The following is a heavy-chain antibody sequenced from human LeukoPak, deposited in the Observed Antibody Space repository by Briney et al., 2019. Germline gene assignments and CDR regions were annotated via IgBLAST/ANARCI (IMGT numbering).Heavy chain of an antibody. CDR3: AKHLAPYGDYNPPDY. Sequence: PGGSLRLSCSASGFIFSTFGMHWVRQVPGKGLEWVALLSYDGGKKYYADSVKGRFTISRDNSKNTLYLQMNSLRAEDTAVYYCAKHLAPYGDYNPPDYWGQGTLVTVSS. V-gene: IGHV3-30*18. CDR1: GFIFSTFG. D-gene: IGHD4-17*01. CDR2: LSYDGGKK. J-gene: IGHJ4*02.